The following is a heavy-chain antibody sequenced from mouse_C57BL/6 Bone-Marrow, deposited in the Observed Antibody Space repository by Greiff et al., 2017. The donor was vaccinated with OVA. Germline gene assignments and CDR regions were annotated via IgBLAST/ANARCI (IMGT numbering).Heavy chain of an antibody. CDR3: ARWGEKYDYDVKYFDV. J-gene: IGHJ1*03. Sequence: VQRVESGAELAKPGASVKLSCKASGYTFTSYWMHWVKQRPGQGLEWIGYINPSSGYTKYNQKFKDKATLTADKSSSTAYMQLSSLTYEDSAVYYCARWGEKYDYDVKYFDVWGTGTTVTVSS. D-gene: IGHD2-4*01. CDR1: GYTFTSYW. CDR2: INPSSGYT. V-gene: IGHV1-7*01.